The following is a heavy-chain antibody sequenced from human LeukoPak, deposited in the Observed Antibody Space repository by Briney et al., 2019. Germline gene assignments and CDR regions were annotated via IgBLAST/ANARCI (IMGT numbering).Heavy chain of an antibody. CDR3: AKPPKDYYDSSGYYLNDY. CDR2: ISGSGGST. Sequence: GGSLRLSCAASGFTFSSYAMSWVRQAPGKGLEWVSAISGSGGSTYYADSLKGRFTISRDNSKNTLYLQMNSLRAEDTAVYYCAKPPKDYYDSSGYYLNDYWGQGTLVTVSS. V-gene: IGHV3-23*01. D-gene: IGHD3-22*01. CDR1: GFTFSSYA. J-gene: IGHJ4*02.